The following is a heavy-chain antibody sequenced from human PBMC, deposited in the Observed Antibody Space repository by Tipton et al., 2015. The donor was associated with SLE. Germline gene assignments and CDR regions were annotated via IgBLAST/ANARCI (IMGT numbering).Heavy chain of an antibody. V-gene: IGHV4-39*07. Sequence: TLSLTCTVSGGSISSSSYYWGWIRQSPGKGLEWIGSIYYSGSTYYNPSLKSRLTMSADTSKNQISLKLSSVSAADTAVYYCVRGPKDVWGQGTTVTVSS. CDR2: IYYSGST. J-gene: IGHJ6*02. CDR3: VRGPKDV. CDR1: GGSISSSSYY.